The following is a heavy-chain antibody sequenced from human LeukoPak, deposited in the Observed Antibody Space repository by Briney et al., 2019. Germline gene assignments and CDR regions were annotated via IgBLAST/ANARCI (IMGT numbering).Heavy chain of an antibody. D-gene: IGHD2-21*02. J-gene: IGHJ5*02. V-gene: IGHV4-39*07. CDR1: GGSISSSSYY. Sequence: SETLSLTCTVSGGSISSSSYYWGWIRQPPGKGLEWIGSIYYSGSTYYNPSLKSRVTISVDTSKNQFSLKLSSVTAADTAVYYCARVPAYCGGDCFLNWFDPWGQGTLVTASS. CDR2: IYYSGST. CDR3: ARVPAYCGGDCFLNWFDP.